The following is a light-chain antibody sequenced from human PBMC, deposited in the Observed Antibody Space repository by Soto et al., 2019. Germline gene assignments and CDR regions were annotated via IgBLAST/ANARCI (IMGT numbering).Light chain of an antibody. CDR3: SSYTISTTLV. J-gene: IGLJ1*01. CDR2: EVS. Sequence: QSVLTQPASVSGSPGQSITISCTGTSSDVGGYNYVSWYQQHPGKAPKLMIYEVSNRPSGVSTRFSGSKSGNTASLTISGLQAEDAADYYCSSYTISTTLVFGTGTKVTVL. CDR1: SSDVGGYNY. V-gene: IGLV2-14*01.